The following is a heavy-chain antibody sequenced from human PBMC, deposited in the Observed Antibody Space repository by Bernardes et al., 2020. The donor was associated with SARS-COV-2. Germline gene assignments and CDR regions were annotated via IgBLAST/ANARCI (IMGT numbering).Heavy chain of an antibody. V-gene: IGHV4-59*01. CDR3: ARGRTGTDAFDV. Sequence: SETLSLTCTVSGDSSTTEYWSWIRQSPGTGLEWIGNIYNSGSSYYNPSLKSRVTISIDTSKNQFSLKVTSVTPADTAVYYCARGRTGTDAFDVWGQGTVVTVSS. CDR2: IYNSGSS. D-gene: IGHD1-1*01. CDR1: GDSSTTEY. J-gene: IGHJ3*01.